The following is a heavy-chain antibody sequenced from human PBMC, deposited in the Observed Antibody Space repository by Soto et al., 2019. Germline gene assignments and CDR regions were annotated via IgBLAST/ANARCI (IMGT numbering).Heavy chain of an antibody. V-gene: IGHV4-34*01. J-gene: IGHJ6*03. D-gene: IGHD3-10*01. CDR1: GGSFSGYY. CDR2: INHSGST. Sequence: QVQLQQWGAGLLKPSETLSLTCAVYGGSFSGYYWSWIRQPPGKGLEWIGEINHSGSTNSNPSLKSRVTISVDTSKNQFSLKLSSVTAADTAVYYCARGCLVRGVIITYNYYYMDVWGKGTTVTVSS. CDR3: ARGCLVRGVIITYNYYYMDV.